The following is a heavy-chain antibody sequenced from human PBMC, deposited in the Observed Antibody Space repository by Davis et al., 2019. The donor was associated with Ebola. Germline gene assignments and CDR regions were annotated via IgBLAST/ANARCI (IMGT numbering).Heavy chain of an antibody. CDR3: ARAIVGATYYYYGMDV. V-gene: IGHV3-20*04. J-gene: IGHJ6*04. CDR1: GFTFDDYA. D-gene: IGHD1-26*01. Sequence: GESLKISCAASGFTFDDYAMSWVRQAPGKGLEWVSGINWNGGSAGYADSVKGRFTISRDNAKNTLYLQMNSLRAEDTAVYYCARAIVGATYYYYGMDVWGKGTTVTVSS. CDR2: INWNGGSA.